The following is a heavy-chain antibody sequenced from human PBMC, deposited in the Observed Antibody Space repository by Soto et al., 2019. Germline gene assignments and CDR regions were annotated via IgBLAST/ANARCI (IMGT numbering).Heavy chain of an antibody. CDR1: GFTFSEYS. D-gene: IGHD2-2*01. Sequence: EDQVVESGGGLVKPGGSLRLSCAASGFTFSEYSMLWVRQAPGRGLEWLSFIANGDNHIFYSDSVKGRFTISRDNAKNSVYLQLNSLRADDSAVYYCSRENGHCTDACNRGAFDIWGQGTMVTVSS. J-gene: IGHJ3*02. CDR3: SRENGHCTDACNRGAFDI. CDR2: IANGDNHI. V-gene: IGHV3-21*01.